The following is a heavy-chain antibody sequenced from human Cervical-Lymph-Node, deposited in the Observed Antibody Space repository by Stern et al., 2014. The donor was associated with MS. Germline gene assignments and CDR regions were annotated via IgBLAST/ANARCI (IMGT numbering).Heavy chain of an antibody. CDR1: GDSISSGSFY. J-gene: IGHJ4*02. V-gene: IGHV4-61*02. D-gene: IGHD5-18*01. CDR2: IYSSGST. Sequence: AQLVESGPGLVKPSQTLSLTCIVSGDSISSGSFYWNWIRQPAGKGLEWIGRIYSSGSTNYNLYLKSRVTISGDTSKNQFSLKVISMTAADTAVYYCARETGGYTYGDTDFFDYWGQGALVTVSS. CDR3: ARETGGYTYGDTDFFDY.